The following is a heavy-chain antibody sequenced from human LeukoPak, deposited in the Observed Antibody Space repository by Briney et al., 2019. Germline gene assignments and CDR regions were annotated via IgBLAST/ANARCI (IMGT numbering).Heavy chain of an antibody. CDR3: ARGDRYCSSTSCYTFDY. J-gene: IGHJ4*02. CDR2: INHSGST. D-gene: IGHD2-2*02. CDR1: DGSISGYY. Sequence: PSETLSLTCTVSDGSISGYYWSWIRQPPGKGLEWIGEINHSGSTNYNPSLKSRVTISVDTSKNQFSLKLSSVTAADTAVYYCARGDRYCSSTSCYTFDYWGQGTLVTVSS. V-gene: IGHV4-34*01.